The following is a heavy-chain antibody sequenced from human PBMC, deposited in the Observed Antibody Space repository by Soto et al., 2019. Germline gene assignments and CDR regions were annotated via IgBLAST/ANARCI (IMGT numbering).Heavy chain of an antibody. J-gene: IGHJ4*02. CDR2: SSNSGTFA. V-gene: IGHV3-11*06. CDR1: GFTFSDYY. Sequence: GGSLRLSCAASGFTFSDYYMSWVRQAPGRGLEWISYSSNSGTFARYATSVKGRFYISRDNANNSLYLEMNSLRVEDTAVYYCARSGDNFNVLDYWGQGT. D-gene: IGHD1-1*01. CDR3: ARSGDNFNVLDY.